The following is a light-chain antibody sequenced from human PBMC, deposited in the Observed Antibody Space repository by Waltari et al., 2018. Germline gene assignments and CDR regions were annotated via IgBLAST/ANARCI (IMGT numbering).Light chain of an antibody. Sequence: QSVLTQPPSVSGAPGQRVTISCTGSNSNIGAGYDVHWYQQLPGAAPKLPISGNNNRPSGVPDRFSGSMSDTSASLAITGLQAEDEADYYCQSYDSSLGAFWVFGGGTKVTVL. CDR1: NSNIGAGYD. J-gene: IGLJ3*02. CDR3: QSYDSSLGAFWV. CDR2: GNN. V-gene: IGLV1-40*01.